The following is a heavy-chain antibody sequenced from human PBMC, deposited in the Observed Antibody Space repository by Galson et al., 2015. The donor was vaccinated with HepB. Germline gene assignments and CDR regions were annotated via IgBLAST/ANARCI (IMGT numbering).Heavy chain of an antibody. J-gene: IGHJ4*02. Sequence: SLRLSCAVSGFTVSRNYMTWVRQAPGKGLEWVSVIYTSGGTSYADSVKGRFTISRDNSENTVFLQMNSLRAEDTAVYYCARLTNGDYFDYWGQGTLVTVSS. D-gene: IGHD4/OR15-4a*01. CDR2: IYTSGGT. V-gene: IGHV3-53*01. CDR1: GFTVSRNY. CDR3: ARLTNGDYFDY.